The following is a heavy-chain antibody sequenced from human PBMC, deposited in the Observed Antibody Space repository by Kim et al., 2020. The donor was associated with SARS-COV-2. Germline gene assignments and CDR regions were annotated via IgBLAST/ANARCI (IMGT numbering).Heavy chain of an antibody. CDR3: ARGPHLGGGDCYSH. J-gene: IGHJ1*01. CDR2: IYYTGSS. Sequence: SETLSLTCTVSGGSISSGDYYWSWIRQPPGKGLEWIGYIYYTGSSHYNPSLNSRVTISIDTSKNQFSLKLSSVTAADTAVYYCARGPHLGGGDCYSHWG. V-gene: IGHV4-30-4*08. CDR1: GGSISSGDYY. D-gene: IGHD2-21*02.